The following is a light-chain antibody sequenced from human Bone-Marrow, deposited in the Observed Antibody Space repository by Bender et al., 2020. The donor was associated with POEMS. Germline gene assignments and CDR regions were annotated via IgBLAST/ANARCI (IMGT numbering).Light chain of an antibody. J-gene: IGLJ2*01. CDR3: QSADTTDTYRM. V-gene: IGLV3-25*03. CDR1: GLAKQY. CDR2: KDT. Sequence: SYELTQPPSVSVSPGQTAKITCSGDGLAKQYTYWYQQKPGQAPVVVIYKDTQRPSGIPERISGSSSGTTVTLTISGVQAEDEADYYCQSADTTDTYRMIGGGTKLTVL.